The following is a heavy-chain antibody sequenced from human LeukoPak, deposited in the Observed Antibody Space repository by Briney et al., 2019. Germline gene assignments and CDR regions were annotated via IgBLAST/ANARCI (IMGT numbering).Heavy chain of an antibody. CDR1: GGSISSSSYY. D-gene: IGHD1-26*01. CDR2: IYYSGST. J-gene: IGHJ3*02. Sequence: ASETLSLTCTVSGGSISSSSYYWGWIRQPPGKGLEWIGSIYYSGSTYYNPSLKSRVTISVDTSKNQFSLKLSSVTAADTAVYYCARFIVGLGRNVFDIWGQGTMVTVSS. V-gene: IGHV4-39*07. CDR3: ARFIVGLGRNVFDI.